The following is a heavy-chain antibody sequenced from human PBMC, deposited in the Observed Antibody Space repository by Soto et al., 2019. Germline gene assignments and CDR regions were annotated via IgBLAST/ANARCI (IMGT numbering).Heavy chain of an antibody. CDR1: GYSFTSNW. Sequence: GESLKISCKVSGYSFTSNWIGWVRQMPGKGLEWMGIIYPGDSDTRYSPSFQGQVTISADKSISTAYLQWSSLKASDTAMYYCARRAGSYPYYYGMDVWGQGTTVTVSS. CDR3: ARRAGSYPYYYGMDV. CDR2: IYPGDSDT. D-gene: IGHD3-10*01. V-gene: IGHV5-51*01. J-gene: IGHJ6*02.